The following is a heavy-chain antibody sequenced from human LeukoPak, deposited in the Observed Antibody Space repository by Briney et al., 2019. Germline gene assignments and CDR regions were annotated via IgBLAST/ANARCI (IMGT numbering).Heavy chain of an antibody. Sequence: PGGSLRLSCAASGFTFSVYWMSWVRQAPGKGLEWVANIKQDGSEKYYVDSVKGRFTISRDNAKNSLYLQMNSQRAEDTAVYYCARVLYDSSGFYSGAFDYWGQGTLVTVSS. CDR1: GFTFSVYW. J-gene: IGHJ4*02. CDR2: IKQDGSEK. D-gene: IGHD3-22*01. CDR3: ARVLYDSSGFYSGAFDY. V-gene: IGHV3-7*03.